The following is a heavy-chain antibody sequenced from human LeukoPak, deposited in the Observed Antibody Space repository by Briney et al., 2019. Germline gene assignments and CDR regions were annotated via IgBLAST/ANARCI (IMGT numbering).Heavy chain of an antibody. J-gene: IGHJ4*02. CDR1: GFTFSSYA. CDR2: ISGSGGST. D-gene: IGHD4-17*01. Sequence: GGSLRLSCAASGFTFSSYAMSWVRQAPGKGLEWVSAISGSGGSTNYADSVKGRFTISRDNSKNTLYLQMNSLRAEDTAVYYCGIDLDPGAGDYEFGYFVYWGEGGLVTVSS. CDR3: GIDLDPGAGDYEFGYFVY. V-gene: IGHV3-23*01.